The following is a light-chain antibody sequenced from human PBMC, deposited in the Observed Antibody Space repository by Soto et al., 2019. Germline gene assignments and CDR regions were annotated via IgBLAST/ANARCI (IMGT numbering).Light chain of an antibody. CDR3: QHYNNLWG. V-gene: IGKV3-15*01. J-gene: IGKJ4*01. CDR2: GAS. Sequence: EIVMTQSPATLSVSPGERVTLSCRASQSVRSNLAWYQQKPGQVPRVLIYGASTRAIGIPDRFSGSGSGTEFTLTISSPQSEDFAVYYCQHYNNLWGFGGGTKLEIK. CDR1: QSVRSN.